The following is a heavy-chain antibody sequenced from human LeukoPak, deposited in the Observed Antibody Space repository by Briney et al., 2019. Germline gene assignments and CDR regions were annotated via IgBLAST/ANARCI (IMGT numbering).Heavy chain of an antibody. V-gene: IGHV3-30-3*01. D-gene: IGHD2-2*01. CDR3: ACIVVVPAAMQGDAFDI. J-gene: IGHJ3*02. CDR2: ISYDGSNK. CDR1: GFTFSSYA. Sequence: PGGSLRLSCAASGFTFSSYAMHWVRQAPGKGLEWVAVISYDGSNKYYADSVKGRFTISRDNAKNSLYLQMNSLRAEDTAVYYCACIVVVPAAMQGDAFDIWGQGTMVTVSS.